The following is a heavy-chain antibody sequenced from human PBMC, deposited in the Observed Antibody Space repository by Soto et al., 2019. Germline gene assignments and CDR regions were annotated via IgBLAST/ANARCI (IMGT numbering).Heavy chain of an antibody. CDR3: AKDTLIRSPGAGPGTRAFDY. D-gene: IGHD3-16*01. J-gene: IGHJ4*02. CDR1: GFTFRSYG. Sequence: XGSLVLSCAASGFTFRSYGLHGVRQAPGRGLGRVTFISHDGGNQYYADSVKGRFAISRDNSKNTVYLQLNSLRAEDTALYYCAKDTLIRSPGAGPGTRAFDYWGQGSQVTAPQ. V-gene: IGHV3-30*18. CDR2: ISHDGGNQ.